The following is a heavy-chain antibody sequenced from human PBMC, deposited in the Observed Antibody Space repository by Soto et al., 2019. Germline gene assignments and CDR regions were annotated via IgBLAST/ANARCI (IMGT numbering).Heavy chain of an antibody. CDR2: IKSKTDGGTT. CDR3: TTDRLDSSSWYGLAFH. V-gene: IGHV3-15*01. Sequence: GGSLRLSCTGSGFTLSDHYIDWVRQAPGKGLEWVGRIKSKTDGGTTDYAAPVKGRFTISRDDSKNTLYLQMNSLKTEDTAVYYCTTDRLDSSSWYGLAFHWGQGTLVTVSS. D-gene: IGHD6-13*01. CDR1: GFTLSDHY. J-gene: IGHJ4*02.